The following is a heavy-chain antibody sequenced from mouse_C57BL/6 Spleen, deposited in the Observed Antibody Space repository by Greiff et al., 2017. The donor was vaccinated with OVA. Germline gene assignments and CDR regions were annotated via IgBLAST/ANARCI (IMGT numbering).Heavy chain of an antibody. V-gene: IGHV3-6*01. CDR3: AREGDDEVDY. J-gene: IGHJ2*01. CDR1: GYSITSGYY. CDR2: ISYDGSN. D-gene: IGHD3-3*01. Sequence: LQESGPGLVKPSQSLSLTCSVTGYSITSGYYWNWIRQFPGNKLEWMGYISYDGSNNYNPSLKNRITITRDTSKNQFFLKLNSVTTEDTATYYCAREGDDEVDYWGQGTTLTVSS.